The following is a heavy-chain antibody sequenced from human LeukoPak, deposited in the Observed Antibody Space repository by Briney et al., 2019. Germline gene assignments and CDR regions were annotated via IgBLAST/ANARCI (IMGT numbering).Heavy chain of an antibody. D-gene: IGHD3-3*01. Sequence: GGSLRLSCAASGFTFSSYAMSWVRRAPGKGLEWVSAISGSGGSTYYADSVKGRFTISRDNSKNTLYLQMNSLRAEDTAVYYCAKFLPWGRFGVAPYYYGMDVWGQGTTVTVSS. CDR1: GFTFSSYA. J-gene: IGHJ6*02. CDR3: AKFLPWGRFGVAPYYYGMDV. V-gene: IGHV3-23*01. CDR2: ISGSGGST.